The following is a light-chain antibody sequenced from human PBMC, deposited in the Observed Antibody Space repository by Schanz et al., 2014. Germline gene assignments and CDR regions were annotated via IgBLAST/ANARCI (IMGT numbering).Light chain of an antibody. Sequence: QSALTQPRSVSGSPGQSVAISCTGTSSDFGGYNRVSWYQQHPGKAPKLIIYDVIKRPSGVPDRFSGSKSGYTASLTISGLQTDDEADYYCCSLVGSWVFGGGTKVTVL. CDR2: DVI. J-gene: IGLJ3*02. CDR1: SSDFGGYNR. V-gene: IGLV2-11*01. CDR3: CSLVGSWV.